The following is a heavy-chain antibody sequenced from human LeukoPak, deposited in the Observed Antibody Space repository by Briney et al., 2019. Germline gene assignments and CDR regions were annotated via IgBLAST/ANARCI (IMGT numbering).Heavy chain of an antibody. CDR2: IYNSGST. Sequence: SETLSLTCTVSGGSISSYYWSWIRQPAGEGLEWIGRIYNSGSTNYNTSLKSRVTISVDKSKNQFSLKLSSVTAADTAVYYCARDAEFYYYDSSGYRPRGVYFDYWGQGTLVTVSS. CDR3: ARDAEFYYYDSSGYRPRGVYFDY. V-gene: IGHV4-4*07. J-gene: IGHJ4*02. D-gene: IGHD3-22*01. CDR1: GGSISSYY.